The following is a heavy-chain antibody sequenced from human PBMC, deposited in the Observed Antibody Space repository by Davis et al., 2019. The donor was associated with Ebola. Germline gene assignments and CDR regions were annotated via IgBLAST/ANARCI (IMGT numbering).Heavy chain of an antibody. V-gene: IGHV3-11*04. J-gene: IGHJ4*02. Sequence: PGGSLRLSCAASGFTFSDYYMTWVRQAPGKGLEWVSYISSSSRTIYYADSVKGRFTISRDNSKNTLYLQMNSLRAEDTAVYYCAKEIDIVVVVAFDYWGQGTLVTVSS. CDR2: ISSSSRTI. D-gene: IGHD2-15*01. CDR1: GFTFSDYY. CDR3: AKEIDIVVVVAFDY.